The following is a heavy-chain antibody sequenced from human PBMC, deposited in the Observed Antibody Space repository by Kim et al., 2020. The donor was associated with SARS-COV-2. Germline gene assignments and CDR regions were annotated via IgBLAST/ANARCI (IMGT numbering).Heavy chain of an antibody. V-gene: IGHV3-33*06. D-gene: IGHD3-10*01. CDR3: AKDLSGSGVDAFDI. J-gene: IGHJ3*02. Sequence: ADSVKGRFTSSRYNSKNTLYLQMNSLRAEDTAVYYCAKDLSGSGVDAFDIWGQGTMVTVSS.